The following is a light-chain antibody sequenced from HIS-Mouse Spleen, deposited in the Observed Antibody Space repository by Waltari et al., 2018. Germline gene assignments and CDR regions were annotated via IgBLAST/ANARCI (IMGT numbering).Light chain of an antibody. CDR3: SSYTSSSTLVV. J-gene: IGLJ2*01. Sequence: QSALTQPASVSGSPGQSITIPCTGTSSDVGGYNYVSRYQQHPGKAPKLMIYDVSNRPSGVSNRFSGSKSGNTASLTISGLQAEDEADYYCSSYTSSSTLVVFGGGTKLTVL. CDR2: DVS. CDR1: SSDVGGYNY. V-gene: IGLV2-14*03.